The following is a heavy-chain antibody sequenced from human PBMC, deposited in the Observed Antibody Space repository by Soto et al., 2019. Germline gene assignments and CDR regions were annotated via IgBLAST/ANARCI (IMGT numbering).Heavy chain of an antibody. CDR3: PRDERKADPYLQH. D-gene: IGHD6-13*01. V-gene: IGHV4-30-4*01. J-gene: IGHJ1*01. CDR1: GGSIKSSDYH. CDR2: IHNSGTS. Sequence: SETLSLTCIVSGGSIKSSDYHWSWPRPSPAQGLEWIGYIHNSGTSFYNPSLRGRVTLGLDTSRCQFSLTLASVTAADTAVYYGPRDERKADPYLQHWGQGTLVTVSS.